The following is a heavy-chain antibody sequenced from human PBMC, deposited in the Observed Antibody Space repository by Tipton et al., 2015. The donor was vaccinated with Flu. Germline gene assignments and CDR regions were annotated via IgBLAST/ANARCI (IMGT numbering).Heavy chain of an antibody. D-gene: IGHD5-12*01. Sequence: QSGAEVKKPGASVKVSCKASGYTFTSYDINWVRQATGQGLEWMGWMNPNSGNTGYAQKFQGRVTMTRNTSISTAYMELSSLRSEDTAVYYCARGGSPDNQWLRLGGYYYYCYYMDVWGKGTTVTVSS. V-gene: IGHV1-8*01. CDR1: GYTFTSYD. J-gene: IGHJ6*03. CDR2: MNPNSGNT. CDR3: ARGGSPDNQWLRLGGYYYYCYYMDV.